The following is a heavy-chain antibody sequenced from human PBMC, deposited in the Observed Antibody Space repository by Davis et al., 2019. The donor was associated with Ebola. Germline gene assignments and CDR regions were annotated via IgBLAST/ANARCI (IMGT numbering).Heavy chain of an antibody. CDR3: AVGRPSDWFDP. J-gene: IGHJ5*02. Sequence: SVKVSCKASGGTFSSYAISWVRQAPGQGLEWMGGIIPIFGTANYAQKFQGRVTITRDTSASTAYMELSSLRSEDTAVYYCAVGRPSDWFDPWGQGTLVTVSS. D-gene: IGHD3-10*01. V-gene: IGHV1-69*05. CDR1: GGTFSSYA. CDR2: IIPIFGTA.